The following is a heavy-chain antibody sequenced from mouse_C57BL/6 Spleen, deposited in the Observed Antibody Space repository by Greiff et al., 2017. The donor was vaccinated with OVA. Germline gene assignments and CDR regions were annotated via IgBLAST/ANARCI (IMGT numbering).Heavy chain of an antibody. CDR1: GYSITSGYY. Sequence: DVHLVESGPGLVKPSQSLSLTCSVTGYSITSGYYWNWIRQFPGNKLEWMGYISYDGSNNYNPSLKNRISITRDTSKNQFFLKLNSVTTEDTATYYCARGYQYYFDYWGQGTTLTVSS. CDR2: ISYDGSN. CDR3: ARGYQYYFDY. D-gene: IGHD2-14*01. V-gene: IGHV3-6*01. J-gene: IGHJ2*01.